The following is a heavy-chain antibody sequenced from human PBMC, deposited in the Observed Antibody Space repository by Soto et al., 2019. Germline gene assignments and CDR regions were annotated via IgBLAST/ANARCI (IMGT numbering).Heavy chain of an antibody. V-gene: IGHV4-4*07. D-gene: IGHD6-19*01. J-gene: IGHJ6*02. Sequence: QVQLQESGPGLVKPSETLSLTCTVSGGSISSYYWSWIRQPAGKGLEWIGRIYTSGSTNYNPSLKSRVTLSVDTSKNQFSLKLSSVTAADTAVYYCARENTDGIAVAGLPNYYYYYGMDVWGQGTTVTVSS. CDR2: IYTSGST. CDR3: ARENTDGIAVAGLPNYYYYYGMDV. CDR1: GGSISSYY.